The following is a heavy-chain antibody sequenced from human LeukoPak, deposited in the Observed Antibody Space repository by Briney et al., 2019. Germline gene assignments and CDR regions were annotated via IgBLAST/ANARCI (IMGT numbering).Heavy chain of an antibody. CDR3: ARHFPDFWSGYGYAFDI. D-gene: IGHD3-3*01. J-gene: IGHJ3*02. CDR2: IYHSGST. Sequence: SQTLSLTCAVSGYPISSGYYWGWIRQPPGKGLEWIGSIYHSGSTYYNPSLKSRVTISVDTSKNQFSLKLSSVTAADTAVYYCARHFPDFWSGYGYAFDIWGQGTMVTVSS. CDR1: GYPISSGYY. V-gene: IGHV4-38-2*01.